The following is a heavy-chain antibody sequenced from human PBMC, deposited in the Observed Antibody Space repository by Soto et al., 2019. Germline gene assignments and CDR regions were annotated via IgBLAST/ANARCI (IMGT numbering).Heavy chain of an antibody. J-gene: IGHJ5*02. CDR3: AHIRVVTSYGSGWFDP. Sequence: QITLRESGPTLVKPTQTLTLTCAVSGSSLSTSGVGVGWIRQPPGKALEWLALIYWDDDKRYSPSLTNRLTITKDTSKNQVVLTMTNMDPVDTATYYCAHIRVVTSYGSGWFDPWGQGTLVTVSS. CDR2: IYWDDDK. V-gene: IGHV2-5*02. D-gene: IGHD3-10*01. CDR1: GSSLSTSGVG.